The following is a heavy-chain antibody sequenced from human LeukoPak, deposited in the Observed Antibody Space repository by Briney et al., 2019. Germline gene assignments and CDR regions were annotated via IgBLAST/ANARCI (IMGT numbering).Heavy chain of an antibody. CDR1: GFTFSSYS. Sequence: GGSLRLSCAASGFTFSSYSMNWVRQAPGKGLEWVSSISSSSSYIYYADSVEGRFTISRDNAKNSLYLQMNSLRAEDTAVYYCAGSRGSRVAAADGYWGQGTLVTVSS. CDR2: ISSSSSYI. D-gene: IGHD6-13*01. CDR3: AGSRGSRVAAADGY. J-gene: IGHJ4*02. V-gene: IGHV3-21*01.